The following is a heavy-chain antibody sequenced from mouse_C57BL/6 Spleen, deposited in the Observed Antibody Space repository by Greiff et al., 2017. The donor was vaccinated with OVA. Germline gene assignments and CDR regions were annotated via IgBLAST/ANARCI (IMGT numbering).Heavy chain of an antibody. D-gene: IGHD1-1*01. CDR1: GYTFTDYN. Sequence: VQLQQSGPELVKPGASVKMSCKASGYTFTDYNMHWVKQSHGKSLEWIGYINPNNGGTSYNQKFKGKATLTVNKSSSTAYMELRSLTSEDSAVYYCARGYGSSLSYWYFDVWGTGTTVTVSS. CDR2: INPNNGGT. J-gene: IGHJ1*03. CDR3: ARGYGSSLSYWYFDV. V-gene: IGHV1-22*01.